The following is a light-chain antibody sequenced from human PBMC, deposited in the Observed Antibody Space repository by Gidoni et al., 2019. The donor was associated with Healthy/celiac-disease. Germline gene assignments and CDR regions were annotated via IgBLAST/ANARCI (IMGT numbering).Light chain of an antibody. CDR2: DAS. CDR3: QQRSNWPS. V-gene: IGKV3-11*01. CDR1: QSVSSY. Sequence: IVFIQSPATLSLSPGERATLSCRATQSVSSYSAWYQQKPGQAPRLLVYDASNRATGIPARFSGSGSRTDFTITISSLEPEDVTVYYCQQRSNWPSFGGGTKVEIK. J-gene: IGKJ4*01.